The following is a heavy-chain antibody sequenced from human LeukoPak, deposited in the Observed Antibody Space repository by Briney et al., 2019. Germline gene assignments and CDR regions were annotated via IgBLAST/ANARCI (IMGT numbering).Heavy chain of an antibody. CDR2: ISYDGSNK. D-gene: IGHD3-10*01. Sequence: QPGGSLRLSCAASGFTFSSYAMRWVRQAPGKGLEWVAVISYDGSNKYYADSVKGRFTISRDNSKNTLYLQMNSLRAEDTAVYYCAREGRSLDYWGQGTLVTVSS. CDR1: GFTFSSYA. J-gene: IGHJ4*02. CDR3: AREGRSLDY. V-gene: IGHV3-30-3*01.